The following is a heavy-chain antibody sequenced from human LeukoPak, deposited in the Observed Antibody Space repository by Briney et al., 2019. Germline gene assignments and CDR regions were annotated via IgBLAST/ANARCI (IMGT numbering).Heavy chain of an antibody. Sequence: SETLSLTCTVSGGSISGSSAYWGWIRQPPGKGLEWIGSIYYSKNTYYNPSLKSRVTISADTSKNQFSLTLGSVSATDTAVYYCVSPRGFSYGYFDYWGQGTLVTVSS. CDR1: GGSISGSSAY. J-gene: IGHJ4*02. CDR3: VSPRGFSYGYFDY. D-gene: IGHD5-18*01. CDR2: IYYSKNT. V-gene: IGHV4-39*01.